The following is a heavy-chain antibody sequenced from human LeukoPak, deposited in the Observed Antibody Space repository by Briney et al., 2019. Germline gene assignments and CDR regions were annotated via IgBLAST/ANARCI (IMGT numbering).Heavy chain of an antibody. Sequence: GGSLRLSCAGSTFAFGGYWIHWVRQLPGKGLAWVSRIDSAGGRIQWADSVKGRFTISRDNAKNAVYLQMNSLRPEDSAVYYCVADRGNWSGGDFWGRGTLVIVSS. CDR3: VADRGNWSGGDF. CDR1: TFAFGGYW. CDR2: IDSAGGRI. V-gene: IGHV3-74*01. D-gene: IGHD3-10*01. J-gene: IGHJ4*02.